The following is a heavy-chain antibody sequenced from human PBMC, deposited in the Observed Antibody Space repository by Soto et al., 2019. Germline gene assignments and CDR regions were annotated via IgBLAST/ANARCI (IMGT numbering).Heavy chain of an antibody. CDR2: ISGSGGST. CDR3: ANTGELELLVRY. J-gene: IGHJ4*02. V-gene: IGHV3-23*01. Sequence: EVQLLESGGGLVQPGGSLRLSCAASGFTFSSDAMSWVRQAPVKGLAWVSAISGSGGSTYYADSVKGRFTIARDNSKNTRYLQMNSLRADHTAVYYCANTGELELLVRYCGQRTLVNVAS. CDR1: GFTFSSDA. D-gene: IGHD3-16*01.